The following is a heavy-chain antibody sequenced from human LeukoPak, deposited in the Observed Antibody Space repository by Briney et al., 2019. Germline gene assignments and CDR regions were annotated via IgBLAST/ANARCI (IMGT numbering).Heavy chain of an antibody. D-gene: IGHD5-24*01. CDR1: GYSFTSYW. CDR3: ARRSATTIGALDY. CDR2: IYPGDSDT. J-gene: IGHJ4*02. Sequence: GESLKISCKGSGYSFTSYWIGCVRQMPGKGLEWMGIIYPGDSDTRYSPSFQGQVTISADKSISTAYLQWSSLKASDTAMYYCARRSATTIGALDYWGQGTLVTVSS. V-gene: IGHV5-51*01.